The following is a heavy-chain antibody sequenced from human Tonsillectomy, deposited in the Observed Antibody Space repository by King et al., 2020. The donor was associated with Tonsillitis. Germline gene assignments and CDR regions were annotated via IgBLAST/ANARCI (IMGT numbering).Heavy chain of an antibody. CDR2: ISSRGSTI. Sequence: DVQLVESGGGLVQPGGSLRLSCAASGFSFSTYSMNWVRQTPGKDLEWVAYISSRGSTIYYADSVKGRLTITRDNAMNTLYLQMNNLRAEDTALYYCARGGVCSDGSCYPFSSFDSWGQGTQVTVSS. V-gene: IGHV3-48*04. CDR3: ARGGVCSDGSCYPFSSFDS. CDR1: GFSFSTYS. D-gene: IGHD2-15*01. J-gene: IGHJ4*02.